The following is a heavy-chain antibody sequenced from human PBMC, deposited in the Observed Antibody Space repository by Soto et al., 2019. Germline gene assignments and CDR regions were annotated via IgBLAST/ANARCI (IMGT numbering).Heavy chain of an antibody. CDR1: GYTFTSYY. D-gene: IGHD5-18*01. CDR2: INPSGGST. CDR3: ARAKIQLRLHDAFDS. Sequence: ASVKVSCKASGYTFTSYYMHWVRQAPGQGLEWMGIINPSGGSTSYAQKFQGRVTMTRDTSTSTVYMELSSLRSEDTAVYYCARAKIQLRLHDAFDSWGQGIRVTVAS. V-gene: IGHV1-46*03. J-gene: IGHJ3*02.